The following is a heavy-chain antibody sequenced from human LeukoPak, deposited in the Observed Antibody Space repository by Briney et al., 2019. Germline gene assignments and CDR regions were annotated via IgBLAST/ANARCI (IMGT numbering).Heavy chain of an antibody. V-gene: IGHV4-59*01. D-gene: IGHD3-3*01. Sequence: PSETLSLTCTVSGGSISSYYWSWIRQPPGKGLEWIGYIYYSGSTNYNPSLKSRVTISVDTSKNQFSLKLSSVTAADTAVYYCAHHYDFWSGYIDYWGQGTLVTASS. CDR2: IYYSGST. CDR3: AHHYDFWSGYIDY. J-gene: IGHJ4*02. CDR1: GGSISSYY.